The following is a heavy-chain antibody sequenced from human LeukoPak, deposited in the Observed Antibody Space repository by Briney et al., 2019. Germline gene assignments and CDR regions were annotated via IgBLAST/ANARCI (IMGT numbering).Heavy chain of an antibody. J-gene: IGHJ5*02. CDR2: VDREDGET. CDR1: GYTFTDYR. D-gene: IGHD3-22*01. Sequence: ASVKVSCKVSGYTFTDYRMHWVQQAPGKGLEWMGLVDREDGETIYAEKFQGRVTIPADTSTDTAYMEVRRLRSEATAVYYCAQDWTAYDSSGYNWFDPWGQGTLVTVSS. CDR3: AQDWTAYDSSGYNWFDP. V-gene: IGHV1-69-2*01.